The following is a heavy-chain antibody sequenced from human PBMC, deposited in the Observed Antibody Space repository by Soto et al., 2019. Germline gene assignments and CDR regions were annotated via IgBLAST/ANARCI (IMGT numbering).Heavy chain of an antibody. V-gene: IGHV3-13*01. CDR2: IGTAGDT. CDR3: ARDCSSTSCYTGGNYYGMDV. J-gene: IGHJ6*02. D-gene: IGHD2-2*02. CDR1: GFTFSSYD. Sequence: VQLVESGGGLVQPGGSLRLSCAASGFTFSSYDMHWVRQATGKGLEWVSAIGTAGDTYYPGSVKGRFTISRENAKNSLYLQMNSLRAGDTAVYYCARDCSSTSCYTGGNYYGMDVWGQGTTVTVSS.